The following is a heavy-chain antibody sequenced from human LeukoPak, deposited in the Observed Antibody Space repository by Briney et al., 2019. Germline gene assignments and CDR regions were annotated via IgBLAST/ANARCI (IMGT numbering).Heavy chain of an antibody. J-gene: IGHJ3*02. CDR2: ISSSGGNT. CDR3: ARAAMTAFDI. Sequence: GGSLRLSCSASGFTFSSYAMHWVRQAPGKGLEYVSAISSSGGNTYYADSVKGRFTISRDNSKNTLYLQMSSLRAEDTAVYYCARAAMTAFDIWGQGTMVTVSS. CDR1: GFTFSSYA. V-gene: IGHV3-64D*09.